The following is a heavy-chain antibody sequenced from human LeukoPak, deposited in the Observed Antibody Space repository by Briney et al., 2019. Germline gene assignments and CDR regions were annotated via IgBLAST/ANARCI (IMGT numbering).Heavy chain of an antibody. CDR3: AWTYYGGNLGSRMNWFDP. Sequence: GASVKVSCKASGGTFSSYAISWVRQAPGQGLEWMGGIIPIFGTANYAQKFQGRVTITADKSTSTAYMELSSLRSEDTAVYYCAWTYYGGNLGSRMNWFDPWGQGTLVTVSS. CDR2: IIPIFGTA. J-gene: IGHJ5*02. V-gene: IGHV1-69*06. D-gene: IGHD4-23*01. CDR1: GGTFSSYA.